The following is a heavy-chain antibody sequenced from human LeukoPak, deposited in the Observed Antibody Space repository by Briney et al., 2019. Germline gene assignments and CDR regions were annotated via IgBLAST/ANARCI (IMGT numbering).Heavy chain of an antibody. D-gene: IGHD2-15*01. CDR1: GFTFSSYG. CDR2: ISYDGSNK. CDR3: AKDIGYCSGGSCYPPDAFDI. V-gene: IGHV3-30*18. Sequence: GGSLRLSCTASGFTFSSYGMHWVRQAPGKGLEWVAVISYDGSNKYYADSVKGRFTISRDNSKNTLYLQMNSLRAEDTAVYYCAKDIGYCSGGSCYPPDAFDIWGQGTMVTVSS. J-gene: IGHJ3*02.